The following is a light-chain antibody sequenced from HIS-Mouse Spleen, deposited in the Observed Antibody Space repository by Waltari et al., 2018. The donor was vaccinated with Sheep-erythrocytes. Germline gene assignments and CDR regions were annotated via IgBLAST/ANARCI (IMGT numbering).Light chain of an antibody. V-gene: IGLV2-11*01. CDR3: CSYAGSYNHV. Sequence: QSALTQPPSVSGSPGQSVTISCPGTSSDVGGYNYVSWYQQHPGKAPKLMIYDVSKRPSGVPDRFSGSKSGNTASLTISGLQAEDEADYYCCSYAGSYNHVFGTGTKVTVL. J-gene: IGLJ1*01. CDR1: SSDVGGYNY. CDR2: DVS.